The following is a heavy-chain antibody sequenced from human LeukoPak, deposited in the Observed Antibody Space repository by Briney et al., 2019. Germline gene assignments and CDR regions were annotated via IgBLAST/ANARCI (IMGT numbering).Heavy chain of an antibody. Sequence: SETLSLTCSVSGGSISSHYWSWIRQPAGKGLEWIGRIYTSGSTNYNPSLKSRVTISVDTSKNQFSLKLSSVTAADTAVYYCARGRALVGAEHEVYYFDYWGQGTLVTVSS. CDR1: GGSISSHY. V-gene: IGHV4-4*07. J-gene: IGHJ4*02. CDR2: IYTSGST. CDR3: ARGRALVGAEHEVYYFDY. D-gene: IGHD1-26*01.